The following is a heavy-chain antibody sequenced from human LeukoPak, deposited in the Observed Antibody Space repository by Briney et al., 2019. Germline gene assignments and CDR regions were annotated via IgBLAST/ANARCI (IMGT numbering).Heavy chain of an antibody. Sequence: PSETLSLTCAVYGGSFSGYYWSWIRQPPGKGLEWIGEINHSGSTNYNPSLKSRVTISVNTTKNQFSLKLSSVDAADTAVDYCARETPGGGSSFDYWGQGTLVTVSS. V-gene: IGHV4-34*01. D-gene: IGHD3-10*01. CDR1: GGSFSGYY. CDR2: INHSGST. J-gene: IGHJ4*02. CDR3: ARETPGGGSSFDY.